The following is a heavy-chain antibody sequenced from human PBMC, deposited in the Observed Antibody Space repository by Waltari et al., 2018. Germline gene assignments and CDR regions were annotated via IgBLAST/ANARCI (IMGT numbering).Heavy chain of an antibody. D-gene: IGHD3-22*01. CDR3: ASWYYDSSGYYPGYYYMDV. Sequence: QVQLQESGPGLVKPSETLSLTCAVSGYSISSGYYWGWIRQPPGTGLEWIGSIYHSGSTYYNPSLKGRVTKAVDTSKNQFSLKLSSVTAADTAVYYCASWYYDSSGYYPGYYYMDVWGKGTTVTVSS. V-gene: IGHV4-38-2*01. CDR2: IYHSGST. J-gene: IGHJ6*03. CDR1: GYSISSGYY.